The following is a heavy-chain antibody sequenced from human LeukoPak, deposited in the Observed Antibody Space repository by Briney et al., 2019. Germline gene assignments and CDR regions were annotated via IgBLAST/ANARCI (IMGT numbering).Heavy chain of an antibody. J-gene: IGHJ4*02. CDR2: IKQDGSEK. D-gene: IGHD6-13*01. V-gene: IGHV3-7*01. Sequence: GGSLRLSCAASGFTFSSYWMSWVRQAPGKGLEWVANIKQDGSEKYYVDSVKGRFTISRDNAKNSLFLQMSSLRAEDTAVYYCARVVSSPAAGDPFDYWGQGTLVPVSS. CDR1: GFTFSSYW. CDR3: ARVVSSPAAGDPFDY.